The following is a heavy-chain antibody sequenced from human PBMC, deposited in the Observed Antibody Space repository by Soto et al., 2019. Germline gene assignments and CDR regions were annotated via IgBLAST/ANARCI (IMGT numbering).Heavy chain of an antibody. CDR3: ARVFEFFFPYYYGMDV. V-gene: IGHV3-30-3*01. D-gene: IGHD3-3*01. CDR1: GFTFSSYA. CDR2: ISYDGSNK. Sequence: GGSLRLSCAASGFTFSSYAMHWVRQAPGKGLEWVAVISYDGSNKYYADSVKGRFTISRDNSKNTLYLQMNSLRAEDTAVYYCARVFEFFFPYYYGMDVWGQGTTVTVSS. J-gene: IGHJ6*02.